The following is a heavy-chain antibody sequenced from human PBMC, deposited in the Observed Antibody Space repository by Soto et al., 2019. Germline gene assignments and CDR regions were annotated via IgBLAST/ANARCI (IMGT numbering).Heavy chain of an antibody. D-gene: IGHD2-15*01. J-gene: IGHJ3*02. CDR3: ARAYSDAFDI. V-gene: IGHV3-11*01. Sequence: AGGSLRLSCAASGFTFSGYYMTWIRQAPGKGLEWVSYISSSGTGIYYADSVKGRFTISRDNAKNSLYLQMSSLRAEDTAVYYCARAYSDAFDIWGQGTMVTVSS. CDR2: ISSSGTGI. CDR1: GFTFSGYY.